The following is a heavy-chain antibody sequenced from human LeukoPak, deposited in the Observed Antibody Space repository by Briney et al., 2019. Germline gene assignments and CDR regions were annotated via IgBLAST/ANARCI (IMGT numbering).Heavy chain of an antibody. Sequence: GRSLRLSCAASGFTVSSYGMHWVRQAPGKGLEWVAFIRYDGSNKYYADSVKGRFTISRDNSKNTLYLQMNSLRAEDTAVYYCAKDWGRLPHYYYYMDVWGKGTTVTISS. V-gene: IGHV3-30*02. CDR1: GFTVSSYG. D-gene: IGHD3-16*01. J-gene: IGHJ6*03. CDR3: AKDWGRLPHYYYYMDV. CDR2: IRYDGSNK.